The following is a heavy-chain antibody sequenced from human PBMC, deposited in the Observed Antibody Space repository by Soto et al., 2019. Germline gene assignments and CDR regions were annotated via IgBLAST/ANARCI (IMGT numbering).Heavy chain of an antibody. CDR1: GFTFSSYG. J-gene: IGHJ4*02. CDR2: IWYDGSNK. D-gene: IGHD4-17*01. CDR3: ARDADYGDSPYYFDY. V-gene: IGHV3-33*01. Sequence: GGSLRLSCAASGFTFSSYGMHWVRQAPGKGLEWVAVIWYDGSNKYYADSVKGRFTISRDNSKNTLYLQMNSLRAEDTAVYYCARDADYGDSPYYFDYWGQGTLVTVSS.